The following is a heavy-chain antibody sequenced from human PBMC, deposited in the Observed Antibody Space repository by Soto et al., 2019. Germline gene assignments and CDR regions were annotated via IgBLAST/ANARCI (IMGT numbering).Heavy chain of an antibody. CDR3: ARDAISSRPGWFGP. Sequence: QVHLVESGGGVVQPGRSLRLSCTASGFSFSSHGMHWVRQAPGKGLEWVAVIYYDGSKIYYADSVKGRFTISRDNSKDTLYLQMNSLRAEDTAVYYCARDAISSRPGWFGPWGEGTLVIVSS. D-gene: IGHD2-2*02. CDR2: IYYDGSKI. CDR1: GFSFSSHG. V-gene: IGHV3-33*01. J-gene: IGHJ5*02.